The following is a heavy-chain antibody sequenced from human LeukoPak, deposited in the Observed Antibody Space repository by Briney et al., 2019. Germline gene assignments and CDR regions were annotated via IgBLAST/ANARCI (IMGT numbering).Heavy chain of an antibody. Sequence: PSETLSLTCTVSGGSISSDNYYWHWIRQPPGKGLEWIGYIYYSGKTYYSPSLKSRVTISEDTSKNQFSLKMSSVTAADTAVYYCVRDKWVRADNGWLNYGMDVWGRGTTVTVSS. V-gene: IGHV4-30-4*01. J-gene: IGHJ6*02. D-gene: IGHD1-26*01. CDR3: VRDKWVRADNGWLNYGMDV. CDR2: IYYSGKT. CDR1: GGSISSDNYY.